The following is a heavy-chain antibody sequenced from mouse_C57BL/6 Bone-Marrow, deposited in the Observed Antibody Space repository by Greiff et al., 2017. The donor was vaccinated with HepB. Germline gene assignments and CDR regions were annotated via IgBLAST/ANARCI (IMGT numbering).Heavy chain of an antibody. CDR3: ARVTITTVVAEDY. Sequence: EVKLMESGGGLVKPGGSLKLSCAASGFTFSSYAMSWVRPTPEKRLEWVATISDGGSYTYYPDNVKGRFTISRDNAMNNLYLQMSHLKSEDTAMYYCARVTITTVVAEDYWGQGTSVTVSS. CDR2: ISDGGSYT. J-gene: IGHJ4*01. D-gene: IGHD1-1*01. V-gene: IGHV5-4*03. CDR1: GFTFSSYA.